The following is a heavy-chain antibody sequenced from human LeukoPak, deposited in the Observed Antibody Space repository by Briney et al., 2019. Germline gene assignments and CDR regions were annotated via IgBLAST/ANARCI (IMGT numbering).Heavy chain of an antibody. CDR2: ISWDGGST. Sequence: GGSLRLSCAASGFTFDDYAMHWVRQAPGKGLEWVSLISWDGGSTYYADSVKGRFTISRDNSKNSLYLQMNSLRAEDTALYYCAKDEGSSGYNYFDYWGQGTLVTVSS. V-gene: IGHV3-43D*03. D-gene: IGHD6-6*01. J-gene: IGHJ4*02. CDR1: GFTFDDYA. CDR3: AKDEGSSGYNYFDY.